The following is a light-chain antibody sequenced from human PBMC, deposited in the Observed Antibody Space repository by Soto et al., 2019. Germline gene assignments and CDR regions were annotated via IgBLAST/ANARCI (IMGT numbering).Light chain of an antibody. CDR3: QQYYSTLWT. V-gene: IGKV4-1*01. J-gene: IGKJ1*01. CDR2: WAS. Sequence: DIVMTQSPDSLAVSLGERATINCKSSQSVLYSSNNKNYLAWYQQKPGQPPKLLIYWASTRESGVPDRFSGXXXXXXXXLXISSLQAEDVAVYYCQQYYSTLWTFGQGTKVDIK. CDR1: QSVLYSSNNKNY.